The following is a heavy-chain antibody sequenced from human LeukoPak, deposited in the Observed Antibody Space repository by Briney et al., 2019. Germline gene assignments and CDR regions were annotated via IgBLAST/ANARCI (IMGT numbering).Heavy chain of an antibody. CDR1: GGSISGYY. J-gene: IGHJ4*02. Sequence: TLSLTCTVSGGSISGYYWSWIRQPPGKALEWLARIDWDDDKYYSTSLKTRLTISKDTSKNQVVLTMTNMDPVDTATYYCARIPGIAAAGGFDYWGQGTLVTVSS. CDR3: ARIPGIAAAGGFDY. CDR2: IDWDDDK. V-gene: IGHV2-70*11. D-gene: IGHD6-13*01.